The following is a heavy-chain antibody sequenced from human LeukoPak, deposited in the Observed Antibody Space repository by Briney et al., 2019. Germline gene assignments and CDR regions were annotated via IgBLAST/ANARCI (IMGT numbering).Heavy chain of an antibody. CDR3: ARGSPINYYDSEGDGYFDY. Sequence: GGSLRLSCAASGFTVSSNYMSWVRQAPGKGLEWVSVIYSGGSTYYADSVKGRFTISRDNSKNTLYLQMNSLRAEDTAVYYCARGSPINYYDSEGDGYFDYWGQGTLVTVSS. CDR1: GFTVSSNY. J-gene: IGHJ4*02. CDR2: IYSGGST. V-gene: IGHV3-53*01. D-gene: IGHD3-22*01.